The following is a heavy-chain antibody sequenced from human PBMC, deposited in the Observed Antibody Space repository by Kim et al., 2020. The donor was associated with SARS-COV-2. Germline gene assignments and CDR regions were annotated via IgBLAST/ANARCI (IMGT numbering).Heavy chain of an antibody. CDR3: ARGNYHESGSLSDYYNDRDV. CDR1: GLSFDSSA. Sequence: GGSLRLSCAASGLSFDSSAMNWVRQAPGKGLEWVAVISYDGRNKDYADSVKGRFTISRDNSKSTLYLQMNSLRVEDTAVFYCARGNYHESGSLSDYYNDRDVWGQGTPVTVSS. V-gene: IGHV3-30-3*01. J-gene: IGHJ6*02. CDR2: ISYDGRNK. D-gene: IGHD3-10*01.